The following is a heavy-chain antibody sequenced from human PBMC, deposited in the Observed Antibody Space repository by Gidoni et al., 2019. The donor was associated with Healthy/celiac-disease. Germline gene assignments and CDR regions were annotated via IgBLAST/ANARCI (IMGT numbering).Heavy chain of an antibody. D-gene: IGHD6-19*01. CDR2: MYHSEST. CDR1: GGSISSSSYY. V-gene: IGHV4-39*01. Sequence: QLQLQESGPGLVKPSETLSLTCTVSGGSISSSSYYWGWVRQPPGKGLEWLGSMYHSESTYYNPSLKSRVTISVDTSKNQFSLKLISVTAADTGVYYAVATHYYNYGMDVWGQGTTVTVSS. J-gene: IGHJ6*02. CDR3: VATHYYNYGMDV.